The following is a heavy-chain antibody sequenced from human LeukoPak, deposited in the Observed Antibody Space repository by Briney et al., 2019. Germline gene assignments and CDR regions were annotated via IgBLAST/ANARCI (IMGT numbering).Heavy chain of an antibody. CDR2: ISYRGRT. V-gene: IGHV4-39*07. CDR1: GGSITTTTYY. J-gene: IGHJ5*02. CDR3: ARVVGLTMIVVVYYWFDP. Sequence: TSETLSLTCTVSGGSITTTTYYWGWIRQPPGKWLEWIGSISYRGRTYYNPSLKSRVTISLDTSKNHFSLKLSSVTAADTAVYYCARVVGLTMIVVVYYWFDPWGQGTLVTVSS. D-gene: IGHD3-22*01.